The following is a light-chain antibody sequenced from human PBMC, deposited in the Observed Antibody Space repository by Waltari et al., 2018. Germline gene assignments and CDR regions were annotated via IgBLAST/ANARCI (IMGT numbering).Light chain of an antibody. J-gene: IGKJ4*01. CDR2: GTS. CDR1: QSVTRY. Sequence: EIVLTQSPATLSVSPGERATLSCRPSQSVTRYLACDQQKPGQAPRLLISGTSTRATGIPARFSGSGSGTEFTLTISSLQSEDFAVYFCQQYASWPLTFGGGTKVEIK. V-gene: IGKV3D-15*01. CDR3: QQYASWPLT.